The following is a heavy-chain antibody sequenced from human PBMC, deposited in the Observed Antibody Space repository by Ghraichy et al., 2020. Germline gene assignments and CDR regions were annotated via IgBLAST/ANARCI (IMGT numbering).Heavy chain of an antibody. Sequence: SETLSLTCAVYGGPFSGYYWSWIRQPPGKGLEWIGEINHSGSTNYNPSLKSRVTISVDTSKNQFSLKLSSVTAADTAVYYCARGNSSSWYYFDYWGQGTLVTVSS. CDR1: GGPFSGYY. D-gene: IGHD6-13*01. J-gene: IGHJ4*02. CDR2: INHSGST. CDR3: ARGNSSSWYYFDY. V-gene: IGHV4-34*01.